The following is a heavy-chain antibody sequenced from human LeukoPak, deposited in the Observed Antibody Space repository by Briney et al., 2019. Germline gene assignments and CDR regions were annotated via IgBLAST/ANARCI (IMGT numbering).Heavy chain of an antibody. V-gene: IGHV1-2*02. Sequence: GASVKVSCKASGYSLSDNYLHWVRQAPGQRLEWMAWINPRNGETKFAPRFQGRVTLTRDTSITTAYMELSRLRPDDTAVYYCARSQFRTTSSGAWGFQPWGQGTLVTVSS. J-gene: IGHJ1*01. CDR1: GYSLSDNY. CDR2: INPRNGET. D-gene: IGHD6-25*01. CDR3: ARSQFRTTSSGAWGFQP.